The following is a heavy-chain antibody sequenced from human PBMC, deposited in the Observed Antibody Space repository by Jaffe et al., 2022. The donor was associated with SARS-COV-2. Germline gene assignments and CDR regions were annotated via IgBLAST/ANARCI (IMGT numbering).Heavy chain of an antibody. Sequence: EVQLVESGGGLIQPGGSLRLSCAASGFTVSSNYMSWVRQAPGKGLEWVSVIYSGGSTYYADSVKGRFTISRDNSKNTLYLQMNSLRAEDTAVYYCARAPAGGCSGGSCYWRDWYFDLWGRGTLVTVSS. V-gene: IGHV3-53*01. CDR2: IYSGGST. CDR3: ARAPAGGCSGGSCYWRDWYFDL. CDR1: GFTVSSNY. D-gene: IGHD2-15*01. J-gene: IGHJ2*01.